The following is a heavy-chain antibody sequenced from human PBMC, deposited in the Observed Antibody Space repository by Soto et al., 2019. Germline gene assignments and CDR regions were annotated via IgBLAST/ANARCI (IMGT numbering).Heavy chain of an antibody. CDR3: ARPSMVRGVDAFDI. V-gene: IGHV4-39*01. CDR2: IYYSGST. CDR1: GGSISSSSYY. D-gene: IGHD3-10*01. Sequence: SETLSLTCTVSGGSISSSSYYWGWIRQPPGKGLEWIGSIYYSGSTYYNPSLKSRVTISVDTSKNQFSLKLSSVTAADTAVYYCARPSMVRGVDAFDIWGQGTMVTVSS. J-gene: IGHJ3*02.